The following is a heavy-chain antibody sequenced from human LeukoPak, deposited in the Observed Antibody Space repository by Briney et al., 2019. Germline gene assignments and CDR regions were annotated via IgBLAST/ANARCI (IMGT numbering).Heavy chain of an antibody. CDR2: IRSKAYGWTT. CDR1: GFTFCAYA. J-gene: IGHJ4*02. V-gene: IGHV3-49*04. CDR3: TRVGLPAAMPFAY. Sequence: SLRLSCTAAGFTFCAYAMKWVSQAPGKGLEWVGFIRSKAYGWTTEYAGSVRGRFTISRDDSKSIAYLPMNSLKAEDTAVYHCTRVGLPAAMPFAYWGQGPLVTVSS. D-gene: IGHD2-2*01.